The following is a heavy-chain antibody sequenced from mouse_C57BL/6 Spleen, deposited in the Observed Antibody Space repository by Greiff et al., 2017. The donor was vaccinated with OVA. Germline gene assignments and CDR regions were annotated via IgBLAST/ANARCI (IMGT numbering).Heavy chain of an antibody. CDR2: IYPYNGVS. V-gene: IGHV1-31*01. J-gene: IGHJ2*01. CDR3: AREGIHTTVDPFDY. CDR1: GYSFTGYY. Sequence: VQLQQSGPELVKPGASVKISCKASGYSFTGYYMHWVKQSHGNILEWIGYIYPYNGVSSYNQKFKGKATLTVDKSSSTAYMELRSLTSEDSAVYYSAREGIHTTVDPFDYWGQGTTLTVSS. D-gene: IGHD1-1*01.